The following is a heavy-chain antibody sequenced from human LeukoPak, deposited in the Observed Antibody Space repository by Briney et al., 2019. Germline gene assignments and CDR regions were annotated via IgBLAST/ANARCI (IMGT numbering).Heavy chain of an antibody. Sequence: ASVKVSCKPSGYTFTSYYMYWVRQAPGQGLEWMGIINPSGGSTSYAQKFQGGVTMTRDTSTSTVYMELSSLRSEDTAVYYCARDSGMVRGTVDYWGQGTLVTVSS. V-gene: IGHV1-46*01. D-gene: IGHD3-10*01. J-gene: IGHJ4*02. CDR1: GYTFTSYY. CDR2: INPSGGST. CDR3: ARDSGMVRGTVDY.